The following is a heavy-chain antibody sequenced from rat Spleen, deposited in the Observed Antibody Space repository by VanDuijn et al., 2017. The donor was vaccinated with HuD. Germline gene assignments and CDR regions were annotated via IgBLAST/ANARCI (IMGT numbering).Heavy chain of an antibody. Sequence: EVQLVESGGGLVQPGRSLKLSCAASGFTFSDYYMAWVRQAPTKGLEWVATILYDGSRTYYRDSVKGRFTISRDNAKSTLYLQMNSLRSEDTATYYCTRSLAYWGQGTLVTVSS. J-gene: IGHJ3*01. V-gene: IGHV5-7*01. CDR3: TRSLAY. CDR2: ILYDGSRT. CDR1: GFTFSDYY.